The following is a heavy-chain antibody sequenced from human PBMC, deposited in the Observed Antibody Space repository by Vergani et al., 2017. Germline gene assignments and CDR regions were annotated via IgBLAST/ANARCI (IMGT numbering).Heavy chain of an antibody. CDR1: GFSLSTSGVG. J-gene: IGHJ2*01. V-gene: IGHV2-5*02. D-gene: IGHD3-10*01. CDR3: AHAWKYYYGSRVYFDL. Sequence: QITLKESGPTLVKPTQTLTLTCTFSGFSLSTSGVGVGWIRQPPGKALEWLALIYWDDDKRYSSSLKSRLTITKDTSKNHVVLTMTNMDPVDTATYYCAHAWKYYYGSRVYFDLWGRGTLVTVSS. CDR2: IYWDDDK.